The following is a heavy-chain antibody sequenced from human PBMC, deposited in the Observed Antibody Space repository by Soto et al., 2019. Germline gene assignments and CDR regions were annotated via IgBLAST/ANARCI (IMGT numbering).Heavy chain of an antibody. CDR3: AKDSGSYLSPIDY. CDR2: ISWNSGSI. CDR1: GFTFDDYA. Sequence: EVQLVESGGGLVQPGRSLRLSCAASGFTFDDYAMHWVRQAPGKGLEWVSGISWNSGSIGYADSVKGRFTISRDNAKNSLYLQMNSLRAEDTALYYCAKDSGSYLSPIDYWGQGTLVTVSS. V-gene: IGHV3-9*01. D-gene: IGHD1-26*01. J-gene: IGHJ4*02.